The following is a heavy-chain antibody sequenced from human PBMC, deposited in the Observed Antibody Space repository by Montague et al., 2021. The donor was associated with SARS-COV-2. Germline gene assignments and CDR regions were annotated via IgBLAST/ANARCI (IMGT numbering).Heavy chain of an antibody. CDR1: GGSISSSSYY. Sequence: SETLSLTCTVSGGSISSSSYYWGWIRQPPGKGLEWIGSIYYSGSTYYNPSLKSRVTISVDTSKNQFSLKLSSVTAADTAVYYCACGYSGYEDPNGFDPWGQGTLVTVSS. D-gene: IGHD5-12*01. V-gene: IGHV4-39*01. CDR2: IYYSGST. CDR3: ACGYSGYEDPNGFDP. J-gene: IGHJ5*02.